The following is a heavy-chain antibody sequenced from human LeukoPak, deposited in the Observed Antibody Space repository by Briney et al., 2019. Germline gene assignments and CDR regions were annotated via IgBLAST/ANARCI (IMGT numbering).Heavy chain of an antibody. D-gene: IGHD3-16*01. Sequence: GASVKVSCKASGYTFIYYDMHWVRQAPGQGLEWVGTINPYDNSTNYAQKFQGRVTMTTDTSTSTAYMELRSLRSDDTAVYYCARMGGGFDYWGQGTLVTVSS. J-gene: IGHJ4*02. V-gene: IGHV1-46*01. CDR2: INPYDNST. CDR1: GYTFIYYD. CDR3: ARMGGGFDY.